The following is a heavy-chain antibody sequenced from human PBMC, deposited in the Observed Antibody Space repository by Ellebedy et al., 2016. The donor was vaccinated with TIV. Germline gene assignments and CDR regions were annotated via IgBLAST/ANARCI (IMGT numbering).Heavy chain of an antibody. V-gene: IGHV4-34*01. CDR3: ARVGLRYFRLDY. CDR2: INHSGST. Sequence: SETLSLTCTFSGDSISNYYWSWIRQPPGKGLEWIGEINHSGSTNYNPSLKSRVTISVDTSKNQFSLKLSSVTAADTAVYYCARVGLRYFRLDYWGQGTLVTVSS. J-gene: IGHJ4*02. D-gene: IGHD3-9*01. CDR1: GDSISNYY.